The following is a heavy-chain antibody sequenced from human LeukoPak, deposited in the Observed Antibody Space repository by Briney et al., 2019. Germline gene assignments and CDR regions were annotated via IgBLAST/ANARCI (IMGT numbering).Heavy chain of an antibody. J-gene: IGHJ3*02. D-gene: IGHD3-9*01. Sequence: SETLSLTCTVSDGSISSYYWSWIRQPPGKGLEWIGYIYYSGSTNYNPSLKSRVTISVDTSKNQFSLKLSSVTAADTALYYCARGHYDILTGYYEYAFDIWGQGTMVTVSS. V-gene: IGHV4-59*01. CDR3: ARGHYDILTGYYEYAFDI. CDR2: IYYSGST. CDR1: DGSISSYY.